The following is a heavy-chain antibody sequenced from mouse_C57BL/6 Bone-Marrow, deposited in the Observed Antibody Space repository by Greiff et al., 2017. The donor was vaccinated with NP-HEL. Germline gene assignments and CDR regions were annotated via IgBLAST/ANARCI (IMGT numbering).Heavy chain of an antibody. D-gene: IGHD1-1*01. CDR1: GYSFTSYY. Sequence: QVQLQQPGPELVKPGASVKISCKASGYSFTSYYIHWVKQRPGQGLEWIGWIYPGSGNTKYNEKFKGKATLTADTSSSTAYMQLSSLTSEDSAVYYCARNGLLLRSGYWYFDVWGTGTTVTVSS. CDR2: IYPGSGNT. V-gene: IGHV1-66*01. J-gene: IGHJ1*03. CDR3: ARNGLLLRSGYWYFDV.